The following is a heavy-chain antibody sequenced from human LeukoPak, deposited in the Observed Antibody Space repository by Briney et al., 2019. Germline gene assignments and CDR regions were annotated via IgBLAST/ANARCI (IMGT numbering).Heavy chain of an antibody. CDR2: INPSGGST. V-gene: IGHV1-46*01. D-gene: IGHD2-21*02. J-gene: IGHJ3*02. CDR3: ARDLAYCGGDCYVAYAFDI. CDR1: GYTFTSYY. Sequence: ASVKASCKASGYTFTSYYMHWVRQAPGQGLEWMGIINPSGGSTSYAQKFQGRVTMTRDMSTSTVYMELSSLRSEDTAVYYCARDLAYCGGDCYVAYAFDIWGQGTVATVSS.